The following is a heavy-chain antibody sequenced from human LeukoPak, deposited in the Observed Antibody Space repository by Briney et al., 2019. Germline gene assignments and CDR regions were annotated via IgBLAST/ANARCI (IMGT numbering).Heavy chain of an antibody. CDR3: ARTYYYDSSGYYTLEHFDY. CDR2: IHYSGST. D-gene: IGHD3-22*01. Sequence: SETLSLTCTVSGGSISSYYWSWIRQPPGKGLEWIGYIHYSGSTNYNPSLKSRVTISVDTSKNQFSLKLTAADTAVYYCARTYYYDSSGYYTLEHFDYWGQGTLVTVSS. J-gene: IGHJ4*02. V-gene: IGHV4-59*01. CDR1: GGSISSYY.